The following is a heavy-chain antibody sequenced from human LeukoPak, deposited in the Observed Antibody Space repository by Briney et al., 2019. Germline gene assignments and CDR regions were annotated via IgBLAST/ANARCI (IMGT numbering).Heavy chain of an antibody. CDR2: IYYSGST. Sequence: PSETLSLTCTASGGSISSYYWSWIRQPPGKGLEWIGYIYYSGSTNYNPSLKSRVTISVDTSKNQFSLKLSSVTAADTAVYYCARDLAAAGTRWFDHWGQGTLVTVSS. D-gene: IGHD6-13*01. CDR3: ARDLAAAGTRWFDH. CDR1: GGSISSYY. J-gene: IGHJ5*02. V-gene: IGHV4-59*01.